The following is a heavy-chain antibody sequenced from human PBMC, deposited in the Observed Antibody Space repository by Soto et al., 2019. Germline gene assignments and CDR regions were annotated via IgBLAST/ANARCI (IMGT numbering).Heavy chain of an antibody. D-gene: IGHD5-18*01. CDR2: INPNSGGT. CDR1: GYTFTGYY. CDR3: ASVRGYSYGTTDY. J-gene: IGHJ4*02. V-gene: IGHV1-2*02. Sequence: SSVKVSCKASGYTFTGYYMHWVRQAPGQGLEWMGWINPNSGGTNYAQKFQGRVTMTRDTSISTAYMELSRLRSDDTAVYYSASVRGYSYGTTDYWGQGTLVSVSS.